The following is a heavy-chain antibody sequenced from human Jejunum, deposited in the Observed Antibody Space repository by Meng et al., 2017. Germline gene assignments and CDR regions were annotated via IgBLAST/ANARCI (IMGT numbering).Heavy chain of an antibody. CDR3: AGGGLVRSTRGYFDY. J-gene: IGHJ4*02. CDR1: GARVSSNSAG. D-gene: IGHD1-26*01. CDR2: TYYRSKWYI. V-gene: IGHV6-1*01. Sequence: QIQLHESGPGLVKPSQTLSLTCAIAGARVSSNSAGWNWIRQSPSRGLEWLGRTYYRSKWYIDYAVSVKSRITINPDTSKNQFSLHQNSVTPEDTAVYYCAGGGLVRSTRGYFDYWGQGTLVTVSS.